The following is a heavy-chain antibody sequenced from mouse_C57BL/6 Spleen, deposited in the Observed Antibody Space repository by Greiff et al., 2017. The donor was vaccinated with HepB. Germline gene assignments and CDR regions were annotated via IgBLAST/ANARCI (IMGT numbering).Heavy chain of an antibody. V-gene: IGHV1-69*01. D-gene: IGHD1-1*01. Sequence: QVQLQQPGAELVMPGASVKLSCKASGYTFTSYWMHWVKQRPGQGLEWIGEIDPSDSYTNYNQKFKGKSTLTVDKSSSTAYMQLSSLTSEDSAVYDCVVATRYYLEDWGEGTTLTVAS. CDR2: IDPSDSYT. J-gene: IGHJ2*01. CDR3: VVATRYYLED. CDR1: GYTFTSYW.